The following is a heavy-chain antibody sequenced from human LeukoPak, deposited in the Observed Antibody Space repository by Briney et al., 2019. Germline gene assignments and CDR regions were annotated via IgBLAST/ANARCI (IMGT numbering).Heavy chain of an antibody. CDR1: GFTFSSYG. D-gene: IGHD3-16*01. V-gene: IGHV3-33*06. CDR2: TWYDDSKK. CDR3: AKGGSSALGDAFDI. Sequence: PPGGSLRLSCAASGFTFSSYGMHWVRQAPGKGLEWVAVTWYDDSKKYYVDSVKGRFTISRDNSKNTLDLQMNSLRAEDAAVYYCAKGGSSALGDAFDIWGQGTMVTVSS. J-gene: IGHJ3*02.